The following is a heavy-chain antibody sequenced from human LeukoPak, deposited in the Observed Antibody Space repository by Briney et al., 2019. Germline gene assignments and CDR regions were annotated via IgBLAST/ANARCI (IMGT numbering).Heavy chain of an antibody. Sequence: SVKVSCKASGGTFSSYAISWVRQAPGQGLEWMGRIIPILGIANYAQKFQGRVTITADKSTSTAYMELSSLRSEDTAVYYCARHPLTYYYDSSGYYPFDYRGQGTLVTVSS. V-gene: IGHV1-69*04. J-gene: IGHJ4*02. D-gene: IGHD3-22*01. CDR2: IIPILGIA. CDR3: ARHPLTYYYDSSGYYPFDY. CDR1: GGTFSSYA.